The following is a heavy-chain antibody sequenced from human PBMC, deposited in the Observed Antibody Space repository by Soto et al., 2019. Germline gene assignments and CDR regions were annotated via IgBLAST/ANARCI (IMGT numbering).Heavy chain of an antibody. CDR2: IYYSGST. CDR3: ARWWSGSRQGFDP. D-gene: IGHD3-3*01. V-gene: IGHV4-31*03. Sequence: QVQLQESGPGLVKPSQTLSLTCTVSGGSISSGDYYWSWIRQHPGKGLEWIGYIYYSGSTYYNPSVRGRVTISVDTSKNQFSLKLSSVTAAETAVYYCARWWSGSRQGFDPWGQGTLVTVSS. CDR1: GGSISSGDYY. J-gene: IGHJ5*02.